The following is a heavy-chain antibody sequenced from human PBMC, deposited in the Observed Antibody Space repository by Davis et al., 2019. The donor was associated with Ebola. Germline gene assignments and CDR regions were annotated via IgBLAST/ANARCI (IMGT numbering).Heavy chain of an antibody. J-gene: IGHJ5*02. V-gene: IGHV4-59*08. D-gene: IGHD1-20*01. Sequence: PSETLSLTCTVSGFSMSRYYWSWIRQPPGRGLEWIGYIYYSGSTNYNPSLKSRVTISIDTSKNHFSLKLRSVTAADTAVYYCARGNWNDNPSALDPWGQGTLVTVSS. CDR3: ARGNWNDNPSALDP. CDR1: GFSMSRYY. CDR2: IYYSGST.